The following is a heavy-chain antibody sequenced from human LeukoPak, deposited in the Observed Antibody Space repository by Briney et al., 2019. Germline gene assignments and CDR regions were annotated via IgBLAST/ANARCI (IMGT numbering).Heavy chain of an antibody. CDR1: GGTFSSYA. V-gene: IGHV1-69*01. CDR2: IIPIFGTA. D-gene: IGHD2-2*01. Sequence: ASVKVSCKASGGTFSSYAISWVRQAPGQGLEWRGGIIPIFGTANYAQKFQGRVTITADESTSTAYMELSSLRSEDTAVYYCARDGENYCSSTSCGWFDPWGQGTLVTVSS. J-gene: IGHJ5*02. CDR3: ARDGENYCSSTSCGWFDP.